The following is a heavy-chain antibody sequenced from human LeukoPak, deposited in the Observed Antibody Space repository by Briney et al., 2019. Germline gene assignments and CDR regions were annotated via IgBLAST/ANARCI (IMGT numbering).Heavy chain of an antibody. CDR3: ARRSWEPFDY. D-gene: IGHD1-26*01. Sequence: GGSLRLSCAAAGFTFSDHYMSWIRQAPGKGLEWVSDISTGGGTKDYADSVKGRFTISRDNARKSLSLQVNSLRVEDTAVYYCARRSWEPFDYWGQGTLVTVSS. J-gene: IGHJ4*02. CDR2: ISTGGGTK. V-gene: IGHV3-11*01. CDR1: GFTFSDHY.